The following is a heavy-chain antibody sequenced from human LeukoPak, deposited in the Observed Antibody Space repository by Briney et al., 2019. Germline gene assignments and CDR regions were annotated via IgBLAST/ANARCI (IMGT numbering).Heavy chain of an antibody. J-gene: IGHJ2*01. D-gene: IGHD3/OR15-3a*01. Sequence: PGASLRLSCAVSGFTFSSYAMTWVRQALGKGLEWVSAIGVGGSNTFYADSVKGRFTISRDNSKNTLYLQVNSLRAEDTAVYYCAKAWTDYWYFDLWGRGTLVTVSS. CDR2: IGVGGSNT. V-gene: IGHV3-23*01. CDR1: GFTFSSYA. CDR3: AKAWTDYWYFDL.